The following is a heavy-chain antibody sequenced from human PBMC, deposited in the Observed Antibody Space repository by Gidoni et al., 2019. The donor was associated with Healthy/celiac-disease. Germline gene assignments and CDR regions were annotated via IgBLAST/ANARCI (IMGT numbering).Heavy chain of an antibody. V-gene: IGHV3-30-3*01. CDR3: AREDDYYGSGSYYISYYYYYGMDV. J-gene: IGHJ6*02. D-gene: IGHD3-10*01. CDR2: ISYDGSNK. CDR1: GFTFRSYA. Sequence: QVQLVESGGGVVQPGRSLRLSCAASGFTFRSYAMHWVRQAPGKGLEWVAVISYDGSNKYYADSVKGRFTISRDNSKNTLYLQMNSLRAEDTAVYYCAREDDYYGSGSYYISYYYYYGMDVWGQGTTVTVSS.